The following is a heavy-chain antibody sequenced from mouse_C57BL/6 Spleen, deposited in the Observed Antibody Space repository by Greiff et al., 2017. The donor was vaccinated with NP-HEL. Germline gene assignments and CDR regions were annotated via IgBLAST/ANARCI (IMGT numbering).Heavy chain of an antibody. CDR3: ARNRNGYDVGFAY. D-gene: IGHD2-2*01. V-gene: IGHV2-2*01. J-gene: IGHJ3*01. Sequence: VQLQQSGPGLVQPSQSLSITCTVSGFSLTSYGVHWVRQSPGKGLEWLGVIWSGGSTDYNAAFISRLSISKDNSKSQVFFKMNSLQADDTAIYYCARNRNGYDVGFAYWGQGTLVTVSA. CDR1: GFSLTSYG. CDR2: IWSGGST.